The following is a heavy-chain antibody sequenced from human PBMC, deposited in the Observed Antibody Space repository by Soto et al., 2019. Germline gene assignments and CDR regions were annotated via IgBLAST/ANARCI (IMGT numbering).Heavy chain of an antibody. CDR2: INQDGGVT. D-gene: IGHD6-19*01. CDR1: GFTFMGSF. Sequence: GGSLRLSCVASGFTFMGSFMGWVRQAPGKGLEWVANINQDGGVTYYVDSVEGRFTIFRDNAKDSLYLQMHSLRAEDTAVYYCARYYRGSGRYFFDYWGQGTLVTVS. J-gene: IGHJ4*02. CDR3: ARYYRGSGRYFFDY. V-gene: IGHV3-7*03.